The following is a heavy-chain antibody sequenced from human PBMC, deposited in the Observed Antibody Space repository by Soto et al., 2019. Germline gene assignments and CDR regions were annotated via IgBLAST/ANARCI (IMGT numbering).Heavy chain of an antibody. CDR3: ARDRSITMVRGASYGMDV. J-gene: IGHJ6*02. CDR2: IYTSGST. Sequence: SETLSLTCTVSGGSISSYYWSWIRQPAGKGLEWIGRIYTSGSTSYNPSLKSRVTMSVDTSKNQFSLKLSSVTAADTAVYYCARDRSITMVRGASYGMDVWGQGTTVTVSS. CDR1: GGSISSYY. V-gene: IGHV4-4*07. D-gene: IGHD3-10*01.